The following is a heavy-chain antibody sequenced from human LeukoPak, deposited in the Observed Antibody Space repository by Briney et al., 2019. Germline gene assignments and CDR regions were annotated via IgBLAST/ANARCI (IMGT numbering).Heavy chain of an antibody. CDR3: ARTWFGESFVY. D-gene: IGHD3-10*01. Sequence: SGPALVKPTQTLTLTCTFFGFSLSNSGMRVSWIRQPPGKAVEWIACNEWYDGKFYSTSPKTRLTISKDTSKSQVVLTMSNMDPVDTAAYYCARTWFGESFVYWGQGNLVTVSS. V-gene: IGHV2-70*04. CDR2: NEWYDGK. CDR1: GFSLSNSGMR. J-gene: IGHJ4*02.